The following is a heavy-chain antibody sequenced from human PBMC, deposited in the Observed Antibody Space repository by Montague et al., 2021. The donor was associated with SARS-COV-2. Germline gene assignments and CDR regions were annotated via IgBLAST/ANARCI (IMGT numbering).Heavy chain of an antibody. J-gene: IGHJ6*03. V-gene: IGHV4-34*01. Sequence: SETLSLTCAVYGGSFSGYYWSWIRQPPGKGLEWIVEINHSGSTNYNPSLKSRVTISMDTSKNQFSLKLSSVTAADTAVYYCARGVRQLGVRYYYYYIDVWDKGTTVTVSS. CDR2: INHSGST. CDR1: GGSFSGYY. D-gene: IGHD6-6*01. CDR3: ARGVRQLGVRYYYYYIDV.